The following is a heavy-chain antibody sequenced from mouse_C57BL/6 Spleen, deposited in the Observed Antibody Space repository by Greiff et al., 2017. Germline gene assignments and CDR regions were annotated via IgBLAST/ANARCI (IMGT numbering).Heavy chain of an antibody. D-gene: IGHD1-1*01. CDR2: INYDGSST. Sequence: EVKLMESEGGLVQPGSSMKLSCTASGFTFSDYYMAWVRQVPEKGLEWVANINYDGSSTYYLDSLKSRFIISRDNAKNILYLQMSSLKSEDTATYYCARGGSFYYYAMDYWGQGTSVTVSS. CDR3: ARGGSFYYYAMDY. J-gene: IGHJ4*01. CDR1: GFTFSDYY. V-gene: IGHV5-16*01.